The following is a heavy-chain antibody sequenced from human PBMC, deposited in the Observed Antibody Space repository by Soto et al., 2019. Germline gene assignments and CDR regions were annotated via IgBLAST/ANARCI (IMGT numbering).Heavy chain of an antibody. CDR1: GYTFTSYD. CDR2: MNPNSGNT. Sequence: QVQLVQSGAEVKKPGASVKVSCKASGYTFTSYDINWVRQATVQGLEWMGWMNPNSGNTGYAQKFQGRVTMTRNTAIRTAYMELSSLRSEDTAVYYCARGGEYQLRGPDAFDIWGQGTMVTVSS. V-gene: IGHV1-8*01. CDR3: ARGGEYQLRGPDAFDI. J-gene: IGHJ3*02. D-gene: IGHD2-2*01.